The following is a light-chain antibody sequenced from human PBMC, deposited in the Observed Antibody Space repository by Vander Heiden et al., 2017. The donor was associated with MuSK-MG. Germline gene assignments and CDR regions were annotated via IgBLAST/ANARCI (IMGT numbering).Light chain of an antibody. CDR1: ALPKQY. J-gene: IGLJ3*02. CDR2: KDS. V-gene: IGLV3-25*03. CDR3: QSADNSGTYWV. Sequence: SDELPQPPSVSVSPGQTARITCSGAALPKQYAYWYQQKPGQAPVLVIYKDSERPSGIPERFSGSSSGTTVTLTISGVQAEDEADYYCQSADNSGTYWVFGGGTKLTVL.